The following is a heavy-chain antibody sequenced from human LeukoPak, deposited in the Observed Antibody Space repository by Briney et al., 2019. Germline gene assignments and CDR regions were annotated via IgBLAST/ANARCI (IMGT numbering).Heavy chain of an antibody. V-gene: IGHV3-30*03. J-gene: IGHJ6*02. D-gene: IGHD3-10*01. Sequence: GSLRLSCAASGLSLNSYAIHWVRQAPGKGLEWVTAISYDGSNKHYADSVRGRFTISRDNSKNTLYLQMNSLRSDDTAVYYCAQGGSETYYFYHGMDVWGRGTTVTVSS. CDR3: AQGGSETYYFYHGMDV. CDR1: GLSLNSYA. CDR2: ISYDGSNK.